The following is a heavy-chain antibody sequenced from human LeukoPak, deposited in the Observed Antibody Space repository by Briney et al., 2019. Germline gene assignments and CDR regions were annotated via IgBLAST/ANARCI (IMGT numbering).Heavy chain of an antibody. D-gene: IGHD3-10*01. V-gene: IGHV4-59*01. Sequence: PSETLSLTCSVSGGSISTYYWSWIRQPPGKGLEWIGYIYYSGRTSYNPSLKSRVTISVDTSKNQFSLKLSSVTAADTAVYYCARRYGSGSSGTFDYWGQGTLVTVSS. CDR2: IYYSGRT. CDR1: GGSISTYY. J-gene: IGHJ4*02. CDR3: ARRYGSGSSGTFDY.